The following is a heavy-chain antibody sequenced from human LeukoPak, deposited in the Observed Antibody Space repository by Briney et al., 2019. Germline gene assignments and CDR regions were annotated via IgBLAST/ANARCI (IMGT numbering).Heavy chain of an antibody. CDR1: GFTFSGSA. V-gene: IGHV3-73*01. Sequence: GESLNISCAASGFTFSGSAMHWVRQASGKGLEWVGRIRSKANSYATAYAASVKGRFTISRDDSKNTAYLQMNSLKTEDTAVYYCTRPQSDYYDSSGYPYWGQGTLVTVSS. CDR2: IRSKANSYAT. J-gene: IGHJ4*02. CDR3: TRPQSDYYDSSGYPY. D-gene: IGHD3-22*01.